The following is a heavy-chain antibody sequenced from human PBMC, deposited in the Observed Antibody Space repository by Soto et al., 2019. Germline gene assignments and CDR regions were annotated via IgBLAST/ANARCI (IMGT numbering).Heavy chain of an antibody. Sequence: QVQLVQSGAEVKKPGASVKVSCKASGYTFTSYAMHWVRQAPGQRLEWMGWINAGNGNTKYSQKFQGRVTITRDTSASTAYMELSSLRSEDTAVYYCARVKKQQLVRYFDLWGRGTLVTVSS. J-gene: IGHJ2*01. V-gene: IGHV1-3*01. CDR2: INAGNGNT. CDR3: ARVKKQQLVRYFDL. CDR1: GYTFTSYA. D-gene: IGHD6-13*01.